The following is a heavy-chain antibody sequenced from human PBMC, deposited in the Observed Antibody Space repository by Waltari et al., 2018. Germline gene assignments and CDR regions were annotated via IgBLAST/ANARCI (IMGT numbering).Heavy chain of an antibody. CDR1: GSNFILLG. CDR3: ARLPGYSSGWYDS. D-gene: IGHD6-19*01. V-gene: IGHV1-18*01. J-gene: IGHJ5*01. CDR2: SRPPNGNT. Sequence: QVQLVQSGPEVKKPGASVKVSCQASGSNFILLGIDWVRQAPGQGPGWMGWSRPPNGNTNYAQKFQCRVTMTTDTSTTTAYMELTSLGPDDTAVYFCARLPGYSSGWYDSWGQGTLVTVSS.